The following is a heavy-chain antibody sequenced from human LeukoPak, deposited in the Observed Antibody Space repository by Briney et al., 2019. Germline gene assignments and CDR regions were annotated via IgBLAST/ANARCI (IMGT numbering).Heavy chain of an antibody. D-gene: IGHD6-13*01. CDR1: GFTFSSYA. CDR3: AKSPRGEQLAYYYYYMDV. J-gene: IGHJ6*03. CDR2: ISGSGGST. Sequence: GGSLRLSCAASGFTFSSYAMSWVRQAPGKGLEWVSAISGSGGSTYYADSVKGRFTISRDNSKNTLYLQMNSLRAEDTAVYYCAKSPRGEQLAYYYYYMDVWGKGTTVTDSS. V-gene: IGHV3-23*01.